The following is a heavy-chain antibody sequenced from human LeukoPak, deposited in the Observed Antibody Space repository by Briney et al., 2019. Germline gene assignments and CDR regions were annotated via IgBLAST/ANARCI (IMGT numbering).Heavy chain of an antibody. J-gene: IGHJ4*02. D-gene: IGHD3-3*01. V-gene: IGHV4-59*01. Sequence: SETLSLTCDVSGASISNKFWSWIRHPPGKGLEWIGYISYTGTTNYNPSLQSRVTISVDTSKNQLSLKVTSMTAADTAVYYCARDTSGYYGRYEHWGQGALVTVSS. CDR3: ARDTSGYYGRYEH. CDR1: GASISNKF. CDR2: ISYTGTT.